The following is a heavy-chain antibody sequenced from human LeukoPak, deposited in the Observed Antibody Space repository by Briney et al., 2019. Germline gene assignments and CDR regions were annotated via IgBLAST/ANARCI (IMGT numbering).Heavy chain of an antibody. D-gene: IGHD3-22*01. J-gene: IGHJ3*01. V-gene: IGHV4-59*01. CDR3: ARLLDIDISSYPPTFDV. Sequence: SETLTLTCTVSGDPYSVDHSSWLRQPPGKRLEWIGYVSYTGRTKYNPSLQSRVTISIDTSKSQFSLKLTSVTSADTAVYSCARLLDIDISSYPPTFDVWGQGRKVSVSS. CDR2: VSYTGRT. CDR1: GDPYSVDH.